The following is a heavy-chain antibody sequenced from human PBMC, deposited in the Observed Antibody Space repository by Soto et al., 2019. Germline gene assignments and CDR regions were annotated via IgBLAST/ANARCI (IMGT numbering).Heavy chain of an antibody. CDR1: GFTFTNAW. CDR2: IKTTTDGGTT. CDR3: ITLKVTMIVEVPHY. Sequence: PGGSLRLSCAASGFTFTNAWMSWVRQAPGKGLEWVGRIKTTTDGGTTDYAAPVKGRFTVSRDDSENTWYLKMNSLKTEDTAVYYCITLKVTMIVEVPHYWGPGTMVTVYS. V-gene: IGHV3-15*01. J-gene: IGHJ4*02. D-gene: IGHD3-22*01.